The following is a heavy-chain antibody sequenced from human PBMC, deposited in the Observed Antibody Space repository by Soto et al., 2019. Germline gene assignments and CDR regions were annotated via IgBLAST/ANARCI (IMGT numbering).Heavy chain of an antibody. Sequence: ASVKVSCKASGYTFTSYYMHWVRQAPGQGLVWMGILNPSSGGTIYAQKFQGRVSMTRDTSTTTVYMELSSLSSEDTAVYYCARDSTLAYWGQGTLVTVSS. V-gene: IGHV1-46*01. CDR1: GYTFTSYY. CDR2: LNPSSGGT. CDR3: ARDSTLAY. J-gene: IGHJ4*02.